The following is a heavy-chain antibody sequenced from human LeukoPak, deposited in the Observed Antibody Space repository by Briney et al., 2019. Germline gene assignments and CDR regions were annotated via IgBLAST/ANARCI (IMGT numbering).Heavy chain of an antibody. J-gene: IGHJ4*02. CDR2: IYHSGST. D-gene: IGHD6-19*01. CDR1: GGSISSGGYS. CDR3: ARGGHPAVAGITFDY. V-gene: IGHV4-30-2*01. Sequence: SQTLSLTCAVSGGSISSGGYSWSWIRQPPGKGLVWIGYIYHSGSTYYNPSLKSRVTISVDRSKNQFSLKLSSVTAADTAVYYCARGGHPAVAGITFDYWGQGTLVTVSS.